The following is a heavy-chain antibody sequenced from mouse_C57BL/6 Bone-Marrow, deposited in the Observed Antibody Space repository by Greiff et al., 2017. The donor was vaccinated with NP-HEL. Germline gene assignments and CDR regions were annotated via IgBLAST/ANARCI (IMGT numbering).Heavy chain of an antibody. Sequence: VKLQESGAELVKPGASVKLSCKASGYTFTEYTIHWVKQRSGQGLVWFGWFYPGSGSIKYNEKFKDKATLTADKSSSPVYMVLSRLTSEDSAVYFCERHEGPAAQVYFGYWGKGTTLTVSS. J-gene: IGHJ2*01. V-gene: IGHV1-62-2*01. D-gene: IGHD3-2*02. CDR3: ERHEGPAAQVYFGY. CDR2: FYPGSGSI. CDR1: GYTFTEYT.